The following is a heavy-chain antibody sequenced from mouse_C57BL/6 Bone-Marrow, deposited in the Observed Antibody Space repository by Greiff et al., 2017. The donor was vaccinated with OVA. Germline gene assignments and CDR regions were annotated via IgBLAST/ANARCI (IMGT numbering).Heavy chain of an antibody. V-gene: IGHV5-12*01. CDR2: ISNGGGST. Sequence: EVQVVESGGGLVQPGGSLKLSCAASGFTFSDYYMYWVRQTPEKRLEWVAYISNGGGSTYYPDTVKGRFTISRDNAKNTLYLQMSRLKSEDTAMYYCAIRSYAMDYWGQGTSVTVSS. CDR3: AIRSYAMDY. CDR1: GFTFSDYY. J-gene: IGHJ4*01.